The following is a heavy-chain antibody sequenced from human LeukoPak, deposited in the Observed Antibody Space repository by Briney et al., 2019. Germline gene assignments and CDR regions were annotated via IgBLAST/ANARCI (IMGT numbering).Heavy chain of an antibody. V-gene: IGHV1-8*02. CDR2: MNPNSGNT. CDR3: ARHKKNYDSSGYSTYWYFDL. J-gene: IGHJ2*01. CDR1: GYTFTSYD. D-gene: IGHD3-22*01. Sequence: ASVKVSCKASGYTFTSYDINWVRQATGQGLEWMGWMNPNSGNTGYAQKFQGRVTMTRNTSISTAYMELSSLRSEDTAVYYCARHKKNYDSSGYSTYWYFDLWGRGTLVTVSS.